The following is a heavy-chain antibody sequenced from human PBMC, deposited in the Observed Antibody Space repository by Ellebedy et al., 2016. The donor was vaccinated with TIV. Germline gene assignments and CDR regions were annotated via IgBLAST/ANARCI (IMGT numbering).Heavy chain of an antibody. Sequence: GESLKISCAASGFTLSSYWMSWVRQAPGKGLEWVANINQDGSEKHYVDSVKGRFSISRDNAKNSLYLQMNSLRAEDTAVYYCARAVGGSSSLWGQGTLVTVSS. CDR2: INQDGSEK. CDR1: GFTLSSYW. D-gene: IGHD6-13*01. J-gene: IGHJ4*02. V-gene: IGHV3-7*03. CDR3: ARAVGGSSSL.